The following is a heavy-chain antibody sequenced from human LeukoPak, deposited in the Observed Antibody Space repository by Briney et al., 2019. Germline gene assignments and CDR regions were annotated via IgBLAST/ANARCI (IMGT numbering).Heavy chain of an antibody. CDR2: ISWNSGSI. J-gene: IGHJ3*02. V-gene: IGHV3-9*03. CDR3: AKGGGYDGYGAFDI. D-gene: IGHD5-12*01. Sequence: PGRSLRLSCAASGFTFDDYAMHWVRQAPGKGLEWVSGISWNSGSIGYADSVKGRFTISRDNAKDSLYLQMNSLRAEDMALYYCAKGGGYDGYGAFDIWGQGTMVTVSS. CDR1: GFTFDDYA.